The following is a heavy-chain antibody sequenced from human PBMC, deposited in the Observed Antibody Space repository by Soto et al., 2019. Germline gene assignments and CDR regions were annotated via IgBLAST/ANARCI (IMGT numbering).Heavy chain of an antibody. CDR3: AKADSNYVGVYYFDY. CDR2: ISGSGGST. D-gene: IGHD4-4*01. J-gene: IGHJ4*02. CDR1: GFTFSSYA. Sequence: GGSLRLSCAASGFTFSSYAMSWVRQAPGKGLEWVSAISGSGGSTYYADSVKGRFTISRDNSKNTLYLQMNSLRAEDTAVYYCAKADSNYVGVYYFDYWGQGTLVTVSS. V-gene: IGHV3-23*01.